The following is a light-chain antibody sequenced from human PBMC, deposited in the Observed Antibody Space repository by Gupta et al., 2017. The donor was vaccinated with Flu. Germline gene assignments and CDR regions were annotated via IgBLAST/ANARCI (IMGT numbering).Light chain of an antibody. CDR1: QGVGDK. Sequence: DIQMTQSPASLSASVGDRVTITCRASQGVGDKLAWHQLKAGKAPQRLIHVVSRLHNGVSPRFSGSGSGTEFTLTITNLQPEDSATYYCVQHNVFPPTFGGGTKLEVK. V-gene: IGKV1-17*02. J-gene: IGKJ4*01. CDR2: VVS. CDR3: VQHNVFPPT.